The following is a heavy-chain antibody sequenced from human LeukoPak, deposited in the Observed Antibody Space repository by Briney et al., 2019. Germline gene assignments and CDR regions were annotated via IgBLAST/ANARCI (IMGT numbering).Heavy chain of an antibody. J-gene: IGHJ5*02. CDR2: INIGSTTI. CDR3: ARTVVPAASDGNWFDP. D-gene: IGHD2-2*01. Sequence: GXXRLXCAASGFTFSGYSMNWVRQAPGKXLQWVSYINIGSTTIYYADSVKGRFTISRDNAKNSLYLQMNSLRAEDTAVYYCARTVVPAASDGNWFDPWGQGTLVTVSS. V-gene: IGHV3-48*04. CDR1: GFTFSGYS.